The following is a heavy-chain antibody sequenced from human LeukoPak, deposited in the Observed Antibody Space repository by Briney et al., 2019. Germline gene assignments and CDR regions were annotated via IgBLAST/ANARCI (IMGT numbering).Heavy chain of an antibody. CDR3: AKDVAAAGTCPYFQH. CDR1: GFTFSSYA. J-gene: IGHJ1*01. V-gene: IGHV3-23*01. CDR2: ISGSGGST. Sequence: GGSLRLSCAASGFTFSSYAMSWVRQAPGKGLEWVSAISGSGGSTYYADSVKGRFTISRDNSKNTLYLQMNSLRAEDTAVYYCAKDVAAAGTCPYFQHWGQGTLVTVSS. D-gene: IGHD6-13*01.